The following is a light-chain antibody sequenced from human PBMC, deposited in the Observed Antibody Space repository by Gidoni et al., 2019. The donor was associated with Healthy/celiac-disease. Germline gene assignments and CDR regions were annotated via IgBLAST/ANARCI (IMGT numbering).Light chain of an antibody. V-gene: IGKV1-16*02. CDR3: QQYNSYPHT. Sequence: DIQLTQSPSSLSASVGDRVTLTCRASQGSSNYGAWYQQKRGKATKSLIYAAASLQSGVPSKFSGSGAGTDFTLTSSSLQHEDFATYCCQQYNSYPHTFXQXTKVEIK. J-gene: IGKJ1*01. CDR2: AAA. CDR1: QGSSNY.